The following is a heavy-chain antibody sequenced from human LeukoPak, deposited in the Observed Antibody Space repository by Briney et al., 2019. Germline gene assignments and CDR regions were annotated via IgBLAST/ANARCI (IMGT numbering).Heavy chain of an antibody. CDR2: INPNSGGT. V-gene: IGHV1-2*02. D-gene: IGHD3-22*01. J-gene: IGHJ1*01. CDR1: GYTFTGYY. Sequence: ASVTVSCKASGYTFTGYYMHWVRQAPGQGLGWMGWINPNSGGTNYAQKFQGRVTMTRDTSISTAYMELSRLRSDDTAVYYCARAWVANYYDSSGYYYRSKPNRAEYFQHWGQGTLVTVSS. CDR3: ARAWVANYYDSSGYYYRSKPNRAEYFQH.